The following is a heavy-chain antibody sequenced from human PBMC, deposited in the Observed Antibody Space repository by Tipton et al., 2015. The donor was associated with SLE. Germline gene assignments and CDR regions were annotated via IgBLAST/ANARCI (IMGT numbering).Heavy chain of an antibody. CDR2: IYSGGST. D-gene: IGHD4-23*01. Sequence: SLRLSCAASGFTVSSNYMSWVRQAPGKGLEWVSVIYSGGSTYYADSVKGRFTISRDNSKNTLYLQMNSLRAEDTAVYYCARKGDYGGNSGWFDPWGQGTLVTVSS. V-gene: IGHV3-66*01. J-gene: IGHJ5*02. CDR3: ARKGDYGGNSGWFDP. CDR1: GFTVSSNY.